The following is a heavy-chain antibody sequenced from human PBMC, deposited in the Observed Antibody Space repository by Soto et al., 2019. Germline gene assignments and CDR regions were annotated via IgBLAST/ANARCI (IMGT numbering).Heavy chain of an antibody. Sequence: PGGSLRLSCAASGFTFSSYSMNWVRQAPGKGLEWVSSISSSSSYIYYADSVKGRFTISRDNAKNPLYLQMNSLRAEDTAVYYCARVISSQGHYYYMDVWGKGTTVTVSS. CDR1: GFTFSSYS. CDR3: ARVISSQGHYYYMDV. CDR2: ISSSSSYI. J-gene: IGHJ6*03. V-gene: IGHV3-21*01. D-gene: IGHD3-3*02.